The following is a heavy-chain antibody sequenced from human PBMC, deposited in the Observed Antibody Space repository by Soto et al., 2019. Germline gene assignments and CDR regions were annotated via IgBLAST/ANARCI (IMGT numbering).Heavy chain of an antibody. CDR3: ARGERWLHHSPYFDY. D-gene: IGHD5-12*01. J-gene: IGHJ4*02. Sequence: GGSLRLSCAASGFTFSSYEMNWVRQAPGKGLEWVSYISSSGSTIYYADSVKGRFTISRDNAKNSLYLQLNSVTPEDTAVYYCARGERWLHHSPYFDYWGQGTLVTVSS. V-gene: IGHV3-48*03. CDR1: GFTFSSYE. CDR2: ISSSGSTI.